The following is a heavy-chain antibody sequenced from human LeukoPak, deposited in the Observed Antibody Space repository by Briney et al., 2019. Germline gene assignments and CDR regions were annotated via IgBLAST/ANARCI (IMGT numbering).Heavy chain of an antibody. Sequence: QPGGSLRLSCAVSGFTFSSYDMSWVRQAPGKGLEWVAFIRYDGSNKYYADSVKGRFTISRDNSKNTLYLQMNSLRAEDTAVYYCAKDIGLWQQLVGSPDYWGQGALVTVSS. CDR2: IRYDGSNK. J-gene: IGHJ4*02. V-gene: IGHV3-30*02. CDR3: AKDIGLWQQLVGSPDY. D-gene: IGHD6-13*01. CDR1: GFTFSSYD.